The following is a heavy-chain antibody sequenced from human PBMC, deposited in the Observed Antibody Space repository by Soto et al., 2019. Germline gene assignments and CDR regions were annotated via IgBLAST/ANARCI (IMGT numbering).Heavy chain of an antibody. CDR1: GFTFSSYA. D-gene: IGHD4-17*01. J-gene: IGHJ6*03. CDR2: ISGSGGST. Sequence: GGSLRLSCAASGFTFSSYAMSWVRQAPGKGLEWVSAISGSGGSTYYADSVKGRFTISRDNSKNTLYLQMNSLRAEDTAVYYCAKDIRYGDSGYYYYMDVWGKGTTVTVSS. CDR3: AKDIRYGDSGYYYYMDV. V-gene: IGHV3-23*01.